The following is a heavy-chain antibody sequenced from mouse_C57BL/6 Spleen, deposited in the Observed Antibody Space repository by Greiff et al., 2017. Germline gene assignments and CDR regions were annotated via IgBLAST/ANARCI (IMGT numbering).Heavy chain of an antibody. CDR3: AKRGAGTGYFDV. CDR2: IWSGGST. J-gene: IGHJ1*03. D-gene: IGHD3-3*01. V-gene: IGHV2-4*01. CDR1: GFSLTSYG. Sequence: VKLQESGPGLVQPSQSLSITCTVSGFSLTSYGVHWVRQPPGKGLEWLGVIWSGGSTDYNAAFISRLSISKDNSKSQVFFKMNSLQADDTAIYYCAKRGAGTGYFDVWGTGTTVTVSS.